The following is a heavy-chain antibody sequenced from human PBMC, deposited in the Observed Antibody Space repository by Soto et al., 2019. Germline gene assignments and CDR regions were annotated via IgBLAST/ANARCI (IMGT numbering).Heavy chain of an antibody. D-gene: IGHD6-25*01. Sequence: HPGGSLRLSCAVSGFSVSDNYMSWVCQAPGKGLEWVSVIYRGDATHYADSVKGRFTISRDNSKNTVYLQMNSLRAEDTAVYYCARDRSDSSRADSFDIWGQGTMVTVSS. J-gene: IGHJ3*02. V-gene: IGHV3-53*01. CDR1: GFSVSDNY. CDR3: ARDRSDSSRADSFDI. CDR2: IYRGDAT.